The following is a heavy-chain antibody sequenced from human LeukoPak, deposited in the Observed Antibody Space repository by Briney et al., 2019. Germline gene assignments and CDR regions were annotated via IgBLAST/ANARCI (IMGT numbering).Heavy chain of an antibody. CDR2: ISSSGSTI. J-gene: IGHJ6*04. Sequence: GGSLRLSCAASGFTFSSYEMNWVRQAPGKGLEGVSYISSSGSTIYYADSVKGRFTISRDNAKNSLYLQMNSLRAEDTAVYYCARDLKSPYYYYYGMDVWGKGTTVTVSS. CDR3: ARDLKSPYYYYYGMDV. V-gene: IGHV3-48*03. CDR1: GFTFSSYE.